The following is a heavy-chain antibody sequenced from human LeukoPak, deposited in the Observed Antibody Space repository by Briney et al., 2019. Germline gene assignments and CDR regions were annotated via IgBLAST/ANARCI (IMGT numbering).Heavy chain of an antibody. Sequence: LRLSCAVSGFTVRSFGMSWVRQAPGKGLEWIGSIYYSGSTYYNPSLRTRVTFSVDTSKNQFSLKLSSVTAADTAVYYCAILPARDTYYYDTIGYYRPGVTWGQGTLVTVSS. CDR3: AILPARDTYYYDTIGYYRPGVT. CDR1: GFTVRSFG. D-gene: IGHD3-22*01. CDR2: IYYSGST. J-gene: IGHJ5*02. V-gene: IGHV4-39*07.